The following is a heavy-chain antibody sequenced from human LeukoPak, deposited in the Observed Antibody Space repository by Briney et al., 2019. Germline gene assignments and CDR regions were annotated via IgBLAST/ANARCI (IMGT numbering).Heavy chain of an antibody. CDR3: ARDAVSLADCSSTSCDPYYFDY. J-gene: IGHJ4*02. Sequence: GGSLRLSCAVSGVTFSSCSMNWVRQAPGKGLEWVAVISYDGSNKYYADSVKGRFTISRDNSKNTLYLQMNSLRAEDTAVYYCARDAVSLADCSSTSCDPYYFDYWGQGTLVTVSS. CDR2: ISYDGSNK. D-gene: IGHD2-2*01. CDR1: GVTFSSCS. V-gene: IGHV3-30-3*01.